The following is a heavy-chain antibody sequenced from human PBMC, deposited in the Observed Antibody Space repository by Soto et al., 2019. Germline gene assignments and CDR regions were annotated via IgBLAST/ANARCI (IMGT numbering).Heavy chain of an antibody. J-gene: IGHJ6*02. Sequence: QVQLVQSGAEVKKPGSSVKVSCKASGGTFSRYSITWVRQAPGHGLEWIGRIIPIFGIASYAQKFQGRVTMTAEESTRTAYTELGSLRSDDTAVYYCAREDRDREPGIVPAAIDGMDFWGQGTTVTVSS. CDR1: GGTFSRYS. V-gene: IGHV1-69*08. CDR3: AREDRDREPGIVPAAIDGMDF. D-gene: IGHD2-2*01. CDR2: IIPIFGIA.